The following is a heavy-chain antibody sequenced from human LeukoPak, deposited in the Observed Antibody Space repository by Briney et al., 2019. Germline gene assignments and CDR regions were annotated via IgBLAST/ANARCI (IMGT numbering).Heavy chain of an antibody. D-gene: IGHD3-22*01. CDR3: ARGSSGYFDY. CDR1: GGSISSGDYY. CDR2: IYYSGST. V-gene: IGHV4-30-4*08. J-gene: IGHJ4*02. Sequence: SETLSLTCTVSGGSISSGDYYWSWIRQPPGKGLEWIGHIYYSGSTYYNPPLKSRVTISVDTSKNQFSLKLSSVTAADTAVYYCARGSSGYFDYWGQGTLVTVSS.